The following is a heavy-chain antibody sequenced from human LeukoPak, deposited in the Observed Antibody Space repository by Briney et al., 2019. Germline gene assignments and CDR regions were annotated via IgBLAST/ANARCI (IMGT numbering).Heavy chain of an antibody. CDR2: IYWDDDK. CDR3: AQFHYYGSPDY. Sequence: SGPTLVKPTQTLTLTCTFSGFSLSTNGVVVGWIRQPPGKALEWLALIYWDDDKRYSPSLKSRLTITKDTSKNQVVLTMTDMDPVDTATYYCAQFHYYGSPDYWGQGTLVTVSS. D-gene: IGHD3-10*01. J-gene: IGHJ4*02. CDR1: GFSLSTNGVV. V-gene: IGHV2-5*02.